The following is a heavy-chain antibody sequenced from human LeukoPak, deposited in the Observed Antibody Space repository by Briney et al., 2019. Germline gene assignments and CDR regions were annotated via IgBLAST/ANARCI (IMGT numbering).Heavy chain of an antibody. Sequence: GGSLRLSCAASGFTLSSYAMSWVRQAPGKGLEWVSAISGSGGSTYYADSVKGRFTISRDNSKNTLYLQMNSLRAEDTAVYYCAKEVLRYFDWLVEGMDVWGKGTTVTVSS. V-gene: IGHV3-23*01. CDR2: ISGSGGST. D-gene: IGHD3-9*01. CDR3: AKEVLRYFDWLVEGMDV. CDR1: GFTLSSYA. J-gene: IGHJ6*04.